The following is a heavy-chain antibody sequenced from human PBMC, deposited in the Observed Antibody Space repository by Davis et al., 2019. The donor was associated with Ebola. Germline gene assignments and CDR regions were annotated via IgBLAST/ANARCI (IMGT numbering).Heavy chain of an antibody. Sequence: PSETLSLTCTVSGGSISSYYWSWIRQPPGKGLEWIGYIYYSGSTNYNPSLKSRVTISVDTSKNQFSLKLSSVTAADTAVYYCARGLGSAGFDYWGQGTLVTVSS. J-gene: IGHJ4*02. CDR1: GGSISSYY. V-gene: IGHV4-59*12. D-gene: IGHD3-10*01. CDR2: IYYSGST. CDR3: ARGLGSAGFDY.